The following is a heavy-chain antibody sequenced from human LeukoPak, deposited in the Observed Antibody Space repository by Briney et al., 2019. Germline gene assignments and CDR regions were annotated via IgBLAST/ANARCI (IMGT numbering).Heavy chain of an antibody. CDR2: INPNSGGT. J-gene: IGHJ3*02. D-gene: IGHD5-18*01. CDR1: GYTFTGYY. Sequence: ASVKVSCKASGYTFTGYYMHWVRQAPGQGLEWMGWINPNSGGTNYAQKFQGRVTMTRDTSISTAYMELSRLRSDDTAVYYCARDPAPLYSYGPQRPGAFDIWGQGTMVTVSS. V-gene: IGHV1-2*02. CDR3: ARDPAPLYSYGPQRPGAFDI.